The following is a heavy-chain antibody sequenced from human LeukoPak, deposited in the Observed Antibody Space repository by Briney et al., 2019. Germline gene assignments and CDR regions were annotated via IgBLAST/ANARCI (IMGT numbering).Heavy chain of an antibody. Sequence: ASVKVSCKASGYSFTRYFIHWVRQAPGQGLEWMGIIIPSDGSTSYAQKFQGRVTMTRDTSTSTVYMELSSLRSEDTAVYYCARGKVVTMVRGVIITYFDYWGQGTLVTVSS. D-gene: IGHD3-10*01. J-gene: IGHJ4*02. CDR1: GYSFTRYF. CDR3: ARGKVVTMVRGVIITYFDY. V-gene: IGHV1-46*01. CDR2: IIPSDGST.